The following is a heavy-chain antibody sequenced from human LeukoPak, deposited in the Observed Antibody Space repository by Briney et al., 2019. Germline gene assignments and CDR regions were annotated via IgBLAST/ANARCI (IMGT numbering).Heavy chain of an antibody. D-gene: IGHD2-21*02. CDR2: ISSSSSYI. J-gene: IGHJ4*02. CDR3: ARGAAYCGGDCYSNDY. Sequence: GGSLRLSCAASGFTFSSYSMNWVRQAPGKGLEWVSSISSSSSYIYYADSVKGRFTISRDNAKNSLYLQMNSLRAEDTAVCYCARGAAYCGGDCYSNDYWGQGTLVTVSS. CDR1: GFTFSSYS. V-gene: IGHV3-21*01.